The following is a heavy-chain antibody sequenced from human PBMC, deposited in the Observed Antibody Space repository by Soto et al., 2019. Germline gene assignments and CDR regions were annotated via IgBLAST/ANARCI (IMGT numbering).Heavy chain of an antibody. J-gene: IGHJ6*01. Sequence: SETLSLTCAVYGGSFSWYYWSGIRHPPAKGLVWQGEINHSGSTNYNPSLKSRATISVYTSKNQYSLKLLSVTAADTAVYYCARGPVVFGSSWSNASYSMDAWGKGTTVTVSS. V-gene: IGHV4-34*01. CDR2: INHSGST. CDR1: GGSFSWYY. D-gene: IGHD6-13*01. CDR3: ARGPVVFGSSWSNASYSMDA.